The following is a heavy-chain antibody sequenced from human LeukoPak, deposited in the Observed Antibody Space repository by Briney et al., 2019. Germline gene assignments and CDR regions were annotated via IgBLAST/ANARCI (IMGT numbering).Heavy chain of an antibody. CDR1: GFTFDDYG. Sequence: GGSLRLSCAASGFTFDDYGVSWVRQVPGKGLEWFSGINWDGGSTGYADSVKGRFIISRDNAKNFLFLQMNSLRAEDTALYYCARVYLGSVAHCAMDVWGKGTTVTVSS. J-gene: IGHJ6*03. D-gene: IGHD6-19*01. V-gene: IGHV3-20*04. CDR3: ARVYLGSVAHCAMDV. CDR2: INWDGGST.